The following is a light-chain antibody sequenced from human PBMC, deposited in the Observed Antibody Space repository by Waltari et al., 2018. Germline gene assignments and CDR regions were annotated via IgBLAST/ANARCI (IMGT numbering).Light chain of an antibody. CDR2: EVT. J-gene: IGLJ1*01. CDR1: SSDIGKYNY. CDR3: CSDAGSGTYV. Sequence: QSALTQPASVSGSPGQSITISCTGTSSDIGKYNYVSWYQHLPGKVPKVMISEVTKRPSGVSNRFSGSKSGNTASLTISGLQADDEAEYYCCSDAGSGTYVFGTGTKLTV. V-gene: IGLV2-23*02.